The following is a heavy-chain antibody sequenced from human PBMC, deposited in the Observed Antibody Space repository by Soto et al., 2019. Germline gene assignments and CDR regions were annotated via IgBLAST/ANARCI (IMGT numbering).Heavy chain of an antibody. Sequence: LRLSCAASGFTFSSYAMHWVRQAPGKGLEWVAVISYDGSNKYYADSVKGRFTISRDNSKNTLYLQMNSLRAEDTAVYYCARGSNYDFWSGYSYYFDYWGQGTLVTVSS. D-gene: IGHD3-3*01. V-gene: IGHV3-30-3*01. CDR1: GFTFSSYA. CDR2: ISYDGSNK. J-gene: IGHJ4*02. CDR3: ARGSNYDFWSGYSYYFDY.